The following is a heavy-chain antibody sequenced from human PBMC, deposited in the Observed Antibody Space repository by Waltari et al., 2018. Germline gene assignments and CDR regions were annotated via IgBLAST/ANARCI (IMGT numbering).Heavy chain of an antibody. CDR2: SLPILGTA. Sequence: QVQLVQSGAEVKKPGSSVKVSCKASGGTFSSYAISWVRQAPGQGLEWMGGSLPILGTANYAQNFQVRVTITTDESTSTAYMELSSLRSEDTAVYYCASPGGYCSSTSCWGAFDIWGQGTMVTVSS. J-gene: IGHJ3*02. D-gene: IGHD2-2*01. V-gene: IGHV1-69*05. CDR3: ASPGGYCSSTSCWGAFDI. CDR1: GGTFSSYA.